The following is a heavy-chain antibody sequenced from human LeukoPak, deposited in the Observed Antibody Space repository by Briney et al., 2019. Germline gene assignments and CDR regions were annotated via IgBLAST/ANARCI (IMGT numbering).Heavy chain of an antibody. V-gene: IGHV1-46*01. J-gene: IGHJ6*02. D-gene: IGHD6-13*01. CDR2: INPSGGST. Sequence: ASVKVSCKASGYTFTSYYMHWVRQAPGQGLEWMGIINPSGGSTSYAQKFQGRVTMTRDTSTSTVYMELSSLRPEDTAVYYCARDSYSSTAYYYYGMDVWGQGTTVTVSS. CDR3: ARDSYSSTAYYYYGMDV. CDR1: GYTFTSYY.